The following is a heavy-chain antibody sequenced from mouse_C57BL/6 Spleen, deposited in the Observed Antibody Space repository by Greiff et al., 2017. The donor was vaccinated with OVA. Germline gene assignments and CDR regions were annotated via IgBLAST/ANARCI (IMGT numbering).Heavy chain of an antibody. CDR1: GFNIKDDY. Sequence: DVQLQESGAELVRPGASVKLSCTASGFNIKDDYMHWVKQRPEQGLEWIGWIDPENGDTEYASKFQGKATITADTSSNTAYLQLSSLTSEDTAVYYCTTGLSLYYAMDYWGQGTSVTVSS. D-gene: IGHD2-4*01. V-gene: IGHV14-4*01. CDR2: IDPENGDT. J-gene: IGHJ4*01. CDR3: TTGLSLYYAMDY.